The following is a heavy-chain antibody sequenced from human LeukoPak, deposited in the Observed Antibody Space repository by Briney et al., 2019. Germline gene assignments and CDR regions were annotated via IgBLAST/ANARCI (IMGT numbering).Heavy chain of an antibody. CDR2: IGSSGGGI. CDR3: AIDPNWGTHS. J-gene: IGHJ4*02. Sequence: GGSLRLSCAASGFTFSTYTMYWVRHPPGKRLEWVSIIGSSGGGIHYADSVKGRFAISRDNSKNALYLQMNSLRVEDTAVYYCAIDPNWGTHSWGQGVLVTASS. V-gene: IGHV3-23*01. D-gene: IGHD7-27*01. CDR1: GFTFSTYT.